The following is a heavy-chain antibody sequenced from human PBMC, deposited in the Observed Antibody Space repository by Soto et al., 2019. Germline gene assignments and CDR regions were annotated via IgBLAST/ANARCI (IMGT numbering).Heavy chain of an antibody. Sequence: GGSLRLSCAASGLTFTRYSMNWVRQAPGKGLEWVSSISSTTNYIYYGDSMKGRFTISRDNAKNYLYLEMNSLRAEDTAVYYCARESEDLTSNFDYWGQGTLVTVSS. CDR1: GLTFTRYS. CDR3: ARESEDLTSNFDY. V-gene: IGHV3-21*06. J-gene: IGHJ4*02. CDR2: ISSTTNYI.